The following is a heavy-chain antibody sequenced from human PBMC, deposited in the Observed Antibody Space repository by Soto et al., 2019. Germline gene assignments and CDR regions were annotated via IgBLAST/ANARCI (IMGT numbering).Heavy chain of an antibody. CDR2: IYHSGST. D-gene: IGHD2-2*02. CDR1: GGSISSSNW. V-gene: IGHV4-4*02. Sequence: QVQLQESGPGLMKPSGTLSLTCAVSGGSISSSNWWSCVRQPPGKGLEWIGEIYHSGSTNYNPSLKSRVTISVYKAKNQFTLKLSSVTATDTAVYYCARNTAQDGFDPWFQGTLVTVSS. J-gene: IGHJ5*02. CDR3: ARNTAQDGFDP.